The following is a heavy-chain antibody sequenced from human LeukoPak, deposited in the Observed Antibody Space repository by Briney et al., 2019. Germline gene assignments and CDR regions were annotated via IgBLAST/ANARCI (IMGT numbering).Heavy chain of an antibody. CDR3: VTDANRILGARGTGY. CDR1: GFDFSGAY. CDR2: IKNKHEHQAT. Sequence: GGSLRLSCAASGFDFSGAYMNWVRQAPGKGLEWVGLIKNKHEHQATDYAAPVRERFIITRDDSSSTLFLQMNSLKPKDTAVYYCVTDANRILGARGTGYWGQGILVTVSS. V-gene: IGHV3-15*07. D-gene: IGHD1-26*01. J-gene: IGHJ4*02.